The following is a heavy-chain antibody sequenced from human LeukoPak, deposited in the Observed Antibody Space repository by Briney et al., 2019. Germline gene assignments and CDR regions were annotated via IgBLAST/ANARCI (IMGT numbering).Heavy chain of an antibody. CDR2: IYSGGST. J-gene: IGHJ4*02. Sequence: GGSLRLSCAASGFTVSSNYMSWVRQAPGKGLEWVSVIYSGGSTYYADSVKGRFTISRDNSKNTLYLQMNSLRAEDTAVYYCARSRAYGDPYYWGQGTLVTVSS. CDR1: GFTVSSNY. D-gene: IGHD4-17*01. V-gene: IGHV3-53*01. CDR3: ARSRAYGDPYY.